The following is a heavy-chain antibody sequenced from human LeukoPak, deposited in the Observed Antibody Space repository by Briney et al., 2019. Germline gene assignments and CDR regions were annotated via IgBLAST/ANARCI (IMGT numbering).Heavy chain of an antibody. Sequence: PSETPSDSRTVSGGSTFSSMSYWGWIRQPPGKGLEWIGSIYYSGSNYKNPSLKSRVTISVDTSKNQFSLKLSSVTAADTAVDYCARRRPLVVVKHAFDIWGQGTTVTVSS. CDR1: GGSTFSSMSY. V-gene: IGHV4-39*01. D-gene: IGHD3-22*01. CDR3: ARRRPLVVVKHAFDI. CDR2: IYYSGSN. J-gene: IGHJ3*02.